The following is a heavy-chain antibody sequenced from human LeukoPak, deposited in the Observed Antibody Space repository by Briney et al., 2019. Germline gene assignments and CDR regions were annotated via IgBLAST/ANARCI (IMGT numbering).Heavy chain of an antibody. CDR1: GGSVSSGSYY. V-gene: IGHV4-61*01. J-gene: IGHJ5*02. Sequence: SETLSLTCTVSGGSVSSGSYYWSWIRQPPGKGLEWIGYIYYSGSTNYNPSLKGRVTISVDTSKNQFSLKLSSVTAADTAVYYCARADIVVVPAAIIWFDPWGQGTLVTVSS. CDR2: IYYSGST. D-gene: IGHD2-2*01. CDR3: ARADIVVVPAAIIWFDP.